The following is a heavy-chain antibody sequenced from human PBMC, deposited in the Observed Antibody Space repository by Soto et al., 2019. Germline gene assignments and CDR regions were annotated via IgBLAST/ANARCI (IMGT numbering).Heavy chain of an antibody. Sequence: QVQLVQSGAEVKKPGASVKVSCKASGYTFTGHYILWVRQAPGQGLEWMGWVNPISGGTIYAQKFLCWVTMTRDTSTSTAYLELRRLTSDATAVYYCARAKNFGSGERDYWGQGTLVTVSS. J-gene: IGHJ4*02. V-gene: IGHV1-2*04. CDR2: VNPISGGT. CDR3: ARAKNFGSGERDY. CDR1: GYTFTGHY. D-gene: IGHD3-10*01.